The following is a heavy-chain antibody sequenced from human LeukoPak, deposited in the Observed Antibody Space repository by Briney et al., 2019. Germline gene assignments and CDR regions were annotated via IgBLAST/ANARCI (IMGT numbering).Heavy chain of an antibody. CDR2: IY. V-gene: IGHV5-51*01. CDR1: GYSFNTYW. CDR3: ARRAFTMVRGVTHYYMDV. D-gene: IGHD3-10*01. Sequence: GEPLKISCKGSGYSFNTYWIGWVRQMPGKGLEWMGIIYSPSFQGQVTISADKSISTAYLQWSSLKASDTAMYYCARRAFTMVRGVTHYYMDVWGKGTTVTISS. J-gene: IGHJ6*03.